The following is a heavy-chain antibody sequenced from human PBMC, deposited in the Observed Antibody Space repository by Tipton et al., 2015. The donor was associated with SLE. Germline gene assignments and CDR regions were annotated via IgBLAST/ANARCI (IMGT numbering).Heavy chain of an antibody. CDR2: INHSGST. CDR1: GGSFSGYY. Sequence: LRLSCAVYGGSFSGYYWSWIRQPPGKGLEWIGEINHSGSTNYNPSLKSRVTISVDTSKNQFSLKLSSVTAADTAVYYCARLSLGYYYYMDVWAKGPRSPSP. J-gene: IGHJ6*03. V-gene: IGHV4-34*01. CDR3: ARLSLGYYYYMDV.